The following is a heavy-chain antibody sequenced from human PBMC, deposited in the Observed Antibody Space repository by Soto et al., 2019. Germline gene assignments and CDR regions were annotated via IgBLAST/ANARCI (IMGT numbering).Heavy chain of an antibody. CDR3: ARTRGSYCFDY. CDR2: IKQDGSEK. D-gene: IGHD1-26*01. V-gene: IGHV3-7*04. J-gene: IGHJ4*02. CDR1: GFTFSSYW. Sequence: EVQLVESGGGLVQPGGSLRLSCAASGFTFSSYWMTWVRQAPGKGLEWVANIKQDGSEKYYVDSVKGRFTISRDNAKNSLYLQMNSLRAEDTAVYYCARTRGSYCFDYWGQGTLVTVSS.